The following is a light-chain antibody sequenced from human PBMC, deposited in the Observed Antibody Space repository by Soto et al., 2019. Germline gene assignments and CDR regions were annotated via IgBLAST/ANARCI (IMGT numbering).Light chain of an antibody. Sequence: EIVLTQSPGTLSLSPGEGATLSCRARQSVSSSYLAWYQQKPGQAPRLPIYGASSRAAGIPDRFSGSGSGTDFTLTISRLEPEDFAVYYCQQYGSSPPYTFGQGTKVDIK. J-gene: IGKJ2*01. CDR1: QSVSSSY. CDR3: QQYGSSPPYT. CDR2: GAS. V-gene: IGKV3-20*01.